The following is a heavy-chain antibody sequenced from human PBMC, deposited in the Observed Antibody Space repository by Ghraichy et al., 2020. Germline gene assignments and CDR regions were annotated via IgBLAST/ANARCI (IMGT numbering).Heavy chain of an antibody. CDR3: ARVGPRSTSYAMDD. J-gene: IGHJ6*02. V-gene: IGHV3-53*01. D-gene: IGHD6-6*01. Sequence: GGSLRLSCTASGFNVSSNYMSWVRQAPGKGLEWVSVSYRGVSSYYAGTVKGRFTMSRDNSKKPVDLQMNSVRVEATAVYYCARVGPRSTSYAMDDWGQGTTVAVSS. CDR1: GFNVSSNY. CDR2: SYRGVSS.